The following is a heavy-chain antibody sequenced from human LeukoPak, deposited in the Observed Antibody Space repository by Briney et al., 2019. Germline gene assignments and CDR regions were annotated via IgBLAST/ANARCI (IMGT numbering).Heavy chain of an antibody. J-gene: IGHJ6*02. CDR1: GGSISSGGYY. CDR3: ARARPLSSTVTLYGMDV. CDR2: IYCSGST. V-gene: IGHV4-31*03. D-gene: IGHD4-11*01. Sequence: PSQTLSLTCTVSGGSISSGGYYWSWIRQHPGKGLEWIGYIYCSGSTYYNPSLKSRVTISVDTSKNQFSLKLSSVTAADTAVYYCARARPLSSTVTLYGMDVWGQGTTVTVSS.